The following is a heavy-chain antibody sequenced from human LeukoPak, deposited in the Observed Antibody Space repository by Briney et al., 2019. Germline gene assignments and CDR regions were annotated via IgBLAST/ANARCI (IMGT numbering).Heavy chain of an antibody. CDR2: IYTSGST. D-gene: IGHD3-10*01. J-gene: IGHJ5*02. CDR3: ARYYYGSGRSNWFDP. Sequence: SETLSLTCTVSGGSISSGGYYWSWIRQPAGKGLEWIGRIYTSGSTNYNPSLKSRVTMSVDTSKNQFSLKLSSVTAADTAVYYCARYYYGSGRSNWFDPWGQGTLVTVSS. V-gene: IGHV4-61*02. CDR1: GGSISSGGYY.